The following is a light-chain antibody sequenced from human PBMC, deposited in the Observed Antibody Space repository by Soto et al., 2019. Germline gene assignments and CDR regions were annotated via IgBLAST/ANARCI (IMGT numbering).Light chain of an antibody. V-gene: IGLV2-8*01. CDR1: SSDVGSCNC. J-gene: IGLJ1*01. CDR2: EVN. Sequence: QSVLTQPPSASGSPGQSVTISCPGTSSDVGSCNCVSWYQQYPGKAPKLMIYEVNKRPSGVPDRFSGSKSGNTASLTVSGLQAEDEADYYCSSYAGSNNFPYVFGTGTKVTVL. CDR3: SSYAGSNNFPYV.